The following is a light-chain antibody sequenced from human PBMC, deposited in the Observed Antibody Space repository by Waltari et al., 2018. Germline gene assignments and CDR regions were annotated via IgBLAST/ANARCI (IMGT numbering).Light chain of an antibody. CDR3: SSYTNSSTYV. CDR1: NSDVGGYTY. CDR2: EVT. Sequence: QFALTQPASVSGSPGQSITISCTGTNSDVGGYTYVPWYQQPPGKAPQLLVSEVTNRPSGVSNRFPGSKSDNTASLAISGLLAEDEADYYCSSYTNSSTYVFGTGTKVTVL. J-gene: IGLJ1*01. V-gene: IGLV2-14*01.